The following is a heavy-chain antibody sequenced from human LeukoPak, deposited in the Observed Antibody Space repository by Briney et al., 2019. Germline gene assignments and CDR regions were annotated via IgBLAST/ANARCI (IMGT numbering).Heavy chain of an antibody. CDR1: GGTFSSYA. CDR2: IIPIFGTA. V-gene: IGHV1-69*13. D-gene: IGHD2-2*01. CDR3: AREARYCSSTSCYLLGAFDI. Sequence: ASVKVSCKASGGTFSSYAISWVRQAPGQGHEWMGGIIPIFGTANYAQKFQGRVTITADESTSTAYMELSSLRSEDTAVYYCAREARYCSSTSCYLLGAFDIWGQGTMVTVSS. J-gene: IGHJ3*02.